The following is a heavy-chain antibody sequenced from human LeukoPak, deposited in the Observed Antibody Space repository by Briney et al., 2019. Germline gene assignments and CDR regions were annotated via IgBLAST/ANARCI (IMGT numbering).Heavy chain of an antibody. CDR3: TTDYYDSSGFDY. CDR1: GFTFSNAW. Sequence: PGGSLRLSCAASGFTFSNAWMSWVRQAPGKGLEWVGRIKSKTDGGTTDYAAPVKGRSTIATDDSKNTLYLQMNSLKTEDTAVYYCTTDYYDSSGFDYWGQGTLVTVSS. D-gene: IGHD3-22*01. J-gene: IGHJ4*02. V-gene: IGHV3-15*01. CDR2: IKSKTDGGTT.